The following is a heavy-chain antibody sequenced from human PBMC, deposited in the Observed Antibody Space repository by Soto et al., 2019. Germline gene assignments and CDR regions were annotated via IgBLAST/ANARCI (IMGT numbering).Heavy chain of an antibody. CDR3: ARDEVAARNFDY. CDR1: GFTFSSYG. V-gene: IGHV3-33*01. J-gene: IGHJ4*02. Sequence: GGSLRLSCAASGFTFSSYGMHWVRQAPGKGLEWVAVIWYDGSNKYYADSVKGRFTISRDNSKNTLYLQMNSLRAEDTAVYYCARDEVAARNFDYWGQGTLVTVSS. CDR2: IWYDGSNK. D-gene: IGHD6-6*01.